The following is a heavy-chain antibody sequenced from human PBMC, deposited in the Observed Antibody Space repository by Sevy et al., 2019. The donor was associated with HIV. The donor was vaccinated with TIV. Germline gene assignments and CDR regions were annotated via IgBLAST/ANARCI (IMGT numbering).Heavy chain of an antibody. CDR3: ARSVYGSGTYLNDY. J-gene: IGHJ4*02. CDR1: GYTFTGYY. Sequence: ASVKVSCKASGYTFTGYYVHLVRQAPGQGLEWMGWVDPNSGGTNYGQKFKGRVTMTTDTSISTAYMELSGLRSDDTAVYYCARSVYGSGTYLNDYWGQGTLVTVSS. D-gene: IGHD3-10*01. CDR2: VDPNSGGT. V-gene: IGHV1-2*02.